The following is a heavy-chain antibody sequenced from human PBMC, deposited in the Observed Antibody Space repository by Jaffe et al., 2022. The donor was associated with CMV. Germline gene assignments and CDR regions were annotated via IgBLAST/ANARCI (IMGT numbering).Heavy chain of an antibody. V-gene: IGHV3-15*01. CDR1: GFTFSNAW. J-gene: IGHJ4*02. Sequence: EVQLVESGGGLVKPGGSLRLSCAASGFTFSNAWMSWVRQAPGKGLEWVGRIKSKTDGGTTDYAAPVKGRFTISRDDSKNTLYLQMNSLKTEDTAVYYCTTGVASSSWYQGDYWGQGTLVTVSS. CDR3: TTGVASSSWYQGDY. D-gene: IGHD6-13*01. CDR2: IKSKTDGGTT.